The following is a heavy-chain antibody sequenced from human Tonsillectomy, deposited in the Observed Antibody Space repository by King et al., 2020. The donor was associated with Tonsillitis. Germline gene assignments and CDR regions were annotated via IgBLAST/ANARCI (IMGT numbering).Heavy chain of an antibody. J-gene: IGHJ6*02. D-gene: IGHD1-14*01. CDR3: AKSQRSELGWNHYYYYYGMDV. V-gene: IGHV3-30*18. CDR2: ISYDGSNK. CDR1: GFTFSSYG. Sequence: QVQLVESGGGVVQPGRSLRLSCAASGFTFSSYGMHWVRKAPGKGLEWVAVISYDGSNKYYADSVKGRFTISRDNSKNTLYLQMNSLRAEDTAVYYCAKSQRSELGWNHYYYYYGMDVWGQGTTVTVSS.